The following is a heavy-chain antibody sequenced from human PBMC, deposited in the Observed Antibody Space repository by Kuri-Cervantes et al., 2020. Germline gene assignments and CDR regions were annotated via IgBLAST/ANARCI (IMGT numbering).Heavy chain of an antibody. CDR3: ARDHSPVVTAIDY. D-gene: IGHD4-23*01. CDR2: IWYDGSNK. J-gene: IGHJ4*02. Sequence: LSLTCAASGFTFSSYWMSWVRQAPGKGLEWVAVIWYDGSNKYYADSVKGRFTISRDNSKNTLYLQMNSLRAEDTAVYYCARDHSPVVTAIDYWGQGTLVTVSS. V-gene: IGHV3-33*08. CDR1: GFTFSSYW.